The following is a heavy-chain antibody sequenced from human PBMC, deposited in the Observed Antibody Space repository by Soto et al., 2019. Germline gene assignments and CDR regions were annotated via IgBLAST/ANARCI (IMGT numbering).Heavy chain of an antibody. CDR3: ATWHEREHAYDV. CDR1: GLTISGKKY. Sequence: DVQLVESGGGLIQPGASLRLSCAAFGLTISGKKYVAWVRQAPAKGLEWVSALYDVDGSFYADSVKGRFTTSSDSSKTTVYLQMNDLRPDDSAVYYCATWHEREHAYDVWGQGTTVTVSS. D-gene: IGHD1-1*01. J-gene: IGHJ3*01. CDR2: LYDVDGS. V-gene: IGHV3-53*01.